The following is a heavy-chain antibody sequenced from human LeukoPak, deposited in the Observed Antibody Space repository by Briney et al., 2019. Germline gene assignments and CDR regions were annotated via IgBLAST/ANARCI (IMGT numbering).Heavy chain of an antibody. D-gene: IGHD1-1*01. V-gene: IGHV4-34*01. CDR3: ARGTGWFAY. Sequence: PSETLSLTCAVYGGSFSGYYWSWIRQPPGKGLEWIGEINHSGSTNYNPSLKSRVTISVDTSKNQVSLKLSSVTAADTAVYYCARGTGWFAYWGQGTLVTVSS. CDR1: GGSFSGYY. CDR2: INHSGST. J-gene: IGHJ5*01.